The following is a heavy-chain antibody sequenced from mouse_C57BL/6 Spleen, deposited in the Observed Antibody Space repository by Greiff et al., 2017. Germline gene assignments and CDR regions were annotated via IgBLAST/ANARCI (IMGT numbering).Heavy chain of an antibody. CDR3: AREGIYYVLFDY. CDR2: IYPGSGNT. Sequence: VQLQQSGPELVKPGASVQISCKASGYSFTSYYIHWVKQRPGQGLEWIGWIYPGSGNTKYNEKVKGKATLTADTSSSTAYMQLSSLTSEDSAVYYCAREGIYYVLFDYWGQGTTLTVSS. CDR1: GYSFTSYY. V-gene: IGHV1-66*01. D-gene: IGHD2-1*01. J-gene: IGHJ2*01.